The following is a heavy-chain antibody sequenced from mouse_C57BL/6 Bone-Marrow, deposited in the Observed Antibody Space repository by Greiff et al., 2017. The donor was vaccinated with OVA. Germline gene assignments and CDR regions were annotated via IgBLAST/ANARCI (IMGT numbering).Heavy chain of an antibody. CDR2: IDPETGGT. Sequence: VQLVESGAELVRPGASVTLSCKASGYTFTDYEMHWVKQTPVHGLEWIGAIDPETGGTAYNQKFKGKAILTAAKSSSTAYMELRSLTSEDSAVYYCTRGYSNYYAMDYWGQGTSVTVSS. CDR3: TRGYSNYYAMDY. D-gene: IGHD2-5*01. V-gene: IGHV1-15*01. J-gene: IGHJ4*01. CDR1: GYTFTDYE.